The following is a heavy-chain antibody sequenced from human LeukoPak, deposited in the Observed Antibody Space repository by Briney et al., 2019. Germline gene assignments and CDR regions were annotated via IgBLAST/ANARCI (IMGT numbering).Heavy chain of an antibody. CDR1: GFTFSTYA. CDR2: ISNFVGST. D-gene: IGHD3-3*01. J-gene: IGHJ4*02. Sequence: PGGSLRLSCVASGFTFSTYAMSWVRQSPGRGLEWVSTISNFVGSTYYPDSVKGRFTISRDNSKNTLYLEMNSLSPGDTAVYYCAKDSYDFWSGFDIWGQGTVITVSS. V-gene: IGHV3-23*01. CDR3: AKDSYDFWSGFDI.